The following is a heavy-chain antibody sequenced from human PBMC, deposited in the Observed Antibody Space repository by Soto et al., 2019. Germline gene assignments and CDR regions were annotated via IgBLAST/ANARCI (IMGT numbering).Heavy chain of an antibody. CDR3: ARDGYTYGYGAMDV. D-gene: IGHD5-18*01. Sequence: EVQLVESGGGLVPPGGSLRLSCADSGFTFRSYWMHWVRQAPGKGLVWVSRINSDESSTNYADSVKGRFSISRDNAKNTLYLQMNSLRAEDTAVYYCARDGYTYGYGAMDVWGQGTRVTVSS. V-gene: IGHV3-74*01. CDR1: GFTFRSYW. CDR2: INSDESST. J-gene: IGHJ6*02.